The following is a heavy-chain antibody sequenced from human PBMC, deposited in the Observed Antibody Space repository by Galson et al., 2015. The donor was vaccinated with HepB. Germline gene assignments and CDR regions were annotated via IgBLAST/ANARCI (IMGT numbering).Heavy chain of an antibody. CDR3: ARGGESGYSGYDDFDF. CDR2: INAGNGNT. CDR1: GYTFTSYA. J-gene: IGHJ4*02. D-gene: IGHD5-12*01. Sequence: SVKVSCKASGYTFTSYAVHWVRQAPGQGLEWMGWINAGNGNTRYSQKFQGRVTITRDTSASTAYMELSSLRSEDTTVYYCARGGESGYSGYDDFDFWGQGTLVTVSS. V-gene: IGHV1-3*01.